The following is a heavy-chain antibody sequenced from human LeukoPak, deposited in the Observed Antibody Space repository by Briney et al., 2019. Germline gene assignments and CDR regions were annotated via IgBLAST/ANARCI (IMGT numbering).Heavy chain of an antibody. D-gene: IGHD2-2*01. J-gene: IGHJ4*02. V-gene: IGHV3-33*01. CDR1: GFTFSSYG. CDR3: ARGSIVVVPVAIDY. Sequence: AGGSLRLSCAASGFTFSSYGMHWVRQAPGKGLEWVAVIWYDGSNKYYADSVKGRFTISRDNSKNTLYLQMNSLRAEDTAVYYCARGSIVVVPVAIDYWGQGTLVTVSS. CDR2: IWYDGSNK.